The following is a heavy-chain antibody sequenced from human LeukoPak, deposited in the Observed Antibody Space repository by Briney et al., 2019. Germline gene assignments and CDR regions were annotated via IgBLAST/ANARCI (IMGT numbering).Heavy chain of an antibody. CDR1: GFIFRNYA. CDR3: AKWGDYDILTGYYVSDF. J-gene: IGHJ4*02. V-gene: IGHV3-23*01. CDR2: ITGSGDTT. Sequence: GGSLRLSCAASGFIFRNYAMSWVRQAPGEGLEWVSAITGSGDTTYYADSVKGRFTISRDNSKNTLYVEMNTLRAEDTAVYYCAKWGDYDILTGYYVSDFWGQGTLVTVSS. D-gene: IGHD3-9*01.